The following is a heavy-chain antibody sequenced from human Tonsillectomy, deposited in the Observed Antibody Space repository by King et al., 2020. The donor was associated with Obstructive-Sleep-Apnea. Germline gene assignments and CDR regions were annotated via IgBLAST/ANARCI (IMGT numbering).Heavy chain of an antibody. Sequence: VQLVESGGGLVQPGGSLRISCAAPVFTFSSYWRHLVRQAPGKGLVWVPRINSYGRTTTYADSVKGRFTMARDNAKKTLLLQMSRLRAEDTAVYFCARDRDCRSTSCFFGMDVWGQGTTVTVSS. D-gene: IGHD2-2*01. CDR3: ARDRDCRSTSCFFGMDV. J-gene: IGHJ6*02. V-gene: IGHV3-74*01. CDR1: VFTFSSYW. CDR2: INSYGRTT.